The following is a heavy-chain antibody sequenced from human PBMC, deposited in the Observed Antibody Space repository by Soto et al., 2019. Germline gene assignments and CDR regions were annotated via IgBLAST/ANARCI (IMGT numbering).Heavy chain of an antibody. CDR2: ISTSGGST. Sequence: EAQLLESGGGLVQPGGSLRLSCAASGFTFRSYGMNWVRQAPGKGLEWVSGISTSGGSTDYADSVKGRFTISRDNSKNTVYLQMNNLRAEDTAVYYRASRRREYCSSIDCYVFDYWGQGTLVTVSS. J-gene: IGHJ4*02. V-gene: IGHV3-23*01. CDR1: GFTFRSYG. D-gene: IGHD2-2*01. CDR3: ASRRREYCSSIDCYVFDY.